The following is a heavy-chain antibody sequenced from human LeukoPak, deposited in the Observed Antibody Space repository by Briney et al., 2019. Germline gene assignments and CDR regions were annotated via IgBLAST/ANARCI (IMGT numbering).Heavy chain of an antibody. J-gene: IGHJ1*01. CDR3: AKGEGMDCSSTSCEYFQH. CDR1: GFTFSSYS. D-gene: IGHD2-2*01. Sequence: GGSLRLSCAASGFTFSSYSMNWVRQAPGKGLEWVSYISSSSSTIYYADSVKGRFTISRDNSKNTLYLQMNSLRAEDTAVYYCAKGEGMDCSSTSCEYFQHWGQGTLVTVSS. CDR2: ISSSSSTI. V-gene: IGHV3-48*01.